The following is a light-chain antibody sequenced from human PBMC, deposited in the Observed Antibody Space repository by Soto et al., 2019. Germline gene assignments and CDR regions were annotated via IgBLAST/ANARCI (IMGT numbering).Light chain of an antibody. CDR1: QYINTR. J-gene: IGKJ1*01. V-gene: IGKV3-11*01. Sequence: EIVLTQSPATPSSFPGERVTLSCRASQYINTRLAWYQHRPGQAPRLLIYQTSIRAAGIPARFSASGSGTDFTLTISDVQPEDFALYYCHQRQSWPRTFGQGTKVDI. CDR2: QTS. CDR3: HQRQSWPRT.